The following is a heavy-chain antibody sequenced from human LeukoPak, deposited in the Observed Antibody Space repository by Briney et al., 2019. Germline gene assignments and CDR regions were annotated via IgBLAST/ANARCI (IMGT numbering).Heavy chain of an antibody. D-gene: IGHD6-13*01. J-gene: IGHJ6*02. CDR2: IYSGGST. V-gene: IGHV3-NL1*01. CDR1: GFTFSSYG. CDR3: AKVGSRYYCYYGMDV. Sequence: GGSLRLSCAASGFTFSSYGMHWVRQAPGKGLEWVSVIYSGGSTYYADSVKGRFTISRDNAKNSLYLQMNSLRAEDTALYYCAKVGSRYYCYYGMDVWGQGTTVTVSS.